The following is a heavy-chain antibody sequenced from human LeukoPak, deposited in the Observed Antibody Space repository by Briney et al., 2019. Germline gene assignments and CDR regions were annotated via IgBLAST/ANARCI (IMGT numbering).Heavy chain of an antibody. Sequence: GGSLRLSCEASGFTFSTYGMHWVRQAPGKGLEWVAVISYAGSTEYYADSVKGRFTISRDNSKNTLYLQINSLRAEDTAVYYCTKEPIPVAGGYYFDYWGQGTLVTVSS. CDR3: TKEPIPVAGGYYFDY. CDR2: ISYAGSTE. D-gene: IGHD6-19*01. CDR1: GFTFSTYG. J-gene: IGHJ4*02. V-gene: IGHV3-30*18.